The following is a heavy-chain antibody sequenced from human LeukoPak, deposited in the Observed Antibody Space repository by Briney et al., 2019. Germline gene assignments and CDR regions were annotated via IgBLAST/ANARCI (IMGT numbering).Heavy chain of an antibody. Sequence: GGSLRLSCVASGFTFSSYSMNCVRQAPGKGLAWVAYISKSITRTHYADSVEGRFIISRDNAKNSLYLQMSSLREEDTAVYFCARDPGWLEYGGPGTLVTVSS. D-gene: IGHD6-19*01. CDR1: GFTFSSYS. J-gene: IGHJ4*02. CDR3: ARDPGWLEY. CDR2: ISKSITRT. V-gene: IGHV3-48*02.